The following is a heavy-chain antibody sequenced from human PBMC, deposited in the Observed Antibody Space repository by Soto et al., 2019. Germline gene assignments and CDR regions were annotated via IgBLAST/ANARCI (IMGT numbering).Heavy chain of an antibody. D-gene: IGHD1-26*01. Sequence: EVQLLESGGGLVQPGGSLRLCCAASGFTFSSYAMRWVRQAPVKGLEWVSAISGSGGSTYYADSVKGRFTISRDNSTNTLYLQMNSLRAEDTAVYYCARRGSGSYYAYWGQGTLVTVSS. CDR1: GFTFSSYA. CDR3: ARRGSGSYYAY. CDR2: ISGSGGST. V-gene: IGHV3-23*01. J-gene: IGHJ4*02.